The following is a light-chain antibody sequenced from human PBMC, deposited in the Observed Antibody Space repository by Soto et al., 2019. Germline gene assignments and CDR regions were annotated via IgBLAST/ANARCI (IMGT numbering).Light chain of an antibody. V-gene: IGKV3-20*01. J-gene: IGKJ5*01. CDR1: QSVSSR. CDR2: GAS. Sequence: EIVMTQSPGTLSLSPGDRATLSCRASQSVSSRLAWSQQKPGQAPRLLISGASSRATGIPDRFSGSGFGTDFSLTISRLEPEDFALYYCQHYAGGSRITFGQGTRLEIK. CDR3: QHYAGGSRIT.